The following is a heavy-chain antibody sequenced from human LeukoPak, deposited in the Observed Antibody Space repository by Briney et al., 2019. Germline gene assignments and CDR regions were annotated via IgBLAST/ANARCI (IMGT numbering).Heavy chain of an antibody. Sequence: PRGSLRLSCAASGFTVSSNYMSWVRQAPGKGLEWVSVIYSGGSTYYADSVKGRFTISRDNSKNTLYLQMNSLRAEDTAVYYCARSLQQQPFDYWGQGTLVTVSS. D-gene: IGHD6-13*01. V-gene: IGHV3-66*01. CDR1: GFTVSSNY. J-gene: IGHJ4*02. CDR2: IYSGGST. CDR3: ARSLQQQPFDY.